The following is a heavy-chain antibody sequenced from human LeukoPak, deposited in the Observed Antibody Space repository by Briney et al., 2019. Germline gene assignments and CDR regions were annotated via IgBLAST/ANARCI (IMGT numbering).Heavy chain of an antibody. V-gene: IGHV3-74*01. Sequence: PGGSLRLSCAASRFTFRSYWTHSVRQAPGKRLLWVSRIKSDGSSTTYADSVKGRFTISRDNAKNTLYLQMNSLRVEDTAVYYCARRAAALDAFDIWGQGTMVTVSS. J-gene: IGHJ3*02. CDR1: RFTFRSYW. CDR2: IKSDGSST. D-gene: IGHD6-13*01. CDR3: ARRAAALDAFDI.